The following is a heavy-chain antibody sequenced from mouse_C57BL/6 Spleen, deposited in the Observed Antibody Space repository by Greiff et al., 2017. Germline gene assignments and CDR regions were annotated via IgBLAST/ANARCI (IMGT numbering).Heavy chain of an antibody. CDR1: GYSITSGYY. V-gene: IGHV3-6*01. J-gene: IGHJ3*01. D-gene: IGHD2-3*01. Sequence: EVKLMESGPGLVKPSQSLSLTCSVTGYSITSGYYWNWIRQFPGNKLEWMGYISYDGSNNYNPSLKNRISITRDTSKNQFFLKLNSVTTEDTATYYCAREGGGYYPWFAYWGQGTLVTVSA. CDR2: ISYDGSN. CDR3: AREGGGYYPWFAY.